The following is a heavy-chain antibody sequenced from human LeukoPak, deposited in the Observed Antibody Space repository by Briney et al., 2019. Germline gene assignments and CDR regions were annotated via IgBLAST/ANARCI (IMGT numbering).Heavy chain of an antibody. J-gene: IGHJ6*02. CDR2: TCYRSKWYI. CDR1: GDSVSSNSVA. CDR3: ARGDDYSPYGMDV. V-gene: IGHV6-1*01. D-gene: IGHD4-11*01. Sequence: SQTLSLTCAISGDSVSSNSVAWNWIRQSPSRGLEWLERTCYRSKWYIDYAGSVKSRIIINPDTSKNQFSLQLSSVAPEDTAVYYCARGDDYSPYGMDVWGQGTTVTVSS.